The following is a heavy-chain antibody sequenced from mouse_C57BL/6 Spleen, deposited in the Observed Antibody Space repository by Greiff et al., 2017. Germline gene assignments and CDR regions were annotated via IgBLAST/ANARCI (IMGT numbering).Heavy chain of an antibody. J-gene: IGHJ2*01. CDR1: GYTFTSYG. V-gene: IGHV1-81*01. Sequence: QVHVKQSGAELARPGASVKLSCKASGYTFTSYGISWVKQRTGQGLEWIGEIYPRSGNTYYNEKFKGKATLTADKSSSTAYMELRSLTSEDSAVYFCARGRLGYDVPFDYWGQGTTLTVSS. D-gene: IGHD2-2*01. CDR3: ARGRLGYDVPFDY. CDR2: IYPRSGNT.